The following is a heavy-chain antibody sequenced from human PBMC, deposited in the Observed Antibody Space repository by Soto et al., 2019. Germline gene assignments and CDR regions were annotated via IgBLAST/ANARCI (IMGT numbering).Heavy chain of an antibody. CDR3: AREAGYCSRTSCYRRAFDT. Sequence: EVQLVESGGDLVQPGGSLRVSCAASGFTFSGHWMHWVRQVPGKGLEWFSRINTDGASSAYADSVKGRFTISRDNAKNTLYLQMNGLRADDTAVYYCAREAGYCSRTSCYRRAFDTWGQGTTVTVS. CDR2: INTDGASS. J-gene: IGHJ3*02. CDR1: GFTFSGHW. V-gene: IGHV3-74*03. D-gene: IGHD2-2*01.